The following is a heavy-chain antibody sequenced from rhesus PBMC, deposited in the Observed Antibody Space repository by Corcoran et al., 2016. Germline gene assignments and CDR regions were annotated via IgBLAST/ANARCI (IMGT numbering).Heavy chain of an antibody. J-gene: IGHJ6*01. CDR1: GGPISGYNN. Sequence: QVQLQESGPGLVKPSETLSLTCTVPGGPISGYNNWNWLRQPPGKGLEWMGGVYCNSARTNYNPSLKSRLTISKDTSNNQFSLRLTSVTAADTAVYYCARQGYTNHLGGLDSWGQGVVVTVSS. CDR2: VYCNSART. CDR3: ARQGYTNHLGGLDS. V-gene: IGHV4-143*01. D-gene: IGHD1-38*01.